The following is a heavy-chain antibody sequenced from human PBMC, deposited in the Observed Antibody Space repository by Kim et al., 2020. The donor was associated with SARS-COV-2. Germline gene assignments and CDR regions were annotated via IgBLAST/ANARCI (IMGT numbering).Heavy chain of an antibody. V-gene: IGHV4-4*09. J-gene: IGHJ4*02. D-gene: IGHD5-18*01. CDR3: ARSSPGKYSYGYGFDY. Sequence: SLRSRVTISVDTSKTQFSLKLSSVTAADTAVYYCARSSPGKYSYGYGFDYWGQGTLVTVSS.